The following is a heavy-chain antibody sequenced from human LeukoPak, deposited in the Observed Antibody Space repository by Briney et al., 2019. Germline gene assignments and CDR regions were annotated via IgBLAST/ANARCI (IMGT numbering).Heavy chain of an antibody. V-gene: IGHV4-4*09. D-gene: IGHD6-19*01. CDR3: ASGIAVADSTGLDY. CDR2: IYTSGST. CDR1: GGSITSYY. Sequence: ETLSLTCTVSGGSITSYYWSWVRQPPVQGLDWIGYIYTSGSTNYNPSLKSRVTISVDTSKNQFSLKLSSVTAADTAVYYCASGIAVADSTGLDYWGQGTLVTVSS. J-gene: IGHJ4*02.